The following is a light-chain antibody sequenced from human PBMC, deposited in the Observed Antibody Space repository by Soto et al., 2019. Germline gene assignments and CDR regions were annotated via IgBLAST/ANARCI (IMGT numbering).Light chain of an antibody. J-gene: IGKJ1*01. CDR3: QQTYTIPGT. CDR2: AAS. CDR1: QTINNY. Sequence: DIQVTQSPSSLSASVGARVTITCRTSQTINNYLNWYQQRPGGAPKLLIFAASTLQSGVPARFSGSGSGTDFTLTISSLQPEDFATYYCQQTYTIPGTFGQGTKVE. V-gene: IGKV1-39*01.